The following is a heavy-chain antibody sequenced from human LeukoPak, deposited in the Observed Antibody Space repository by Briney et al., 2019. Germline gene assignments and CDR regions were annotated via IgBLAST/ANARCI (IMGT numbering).Heavy chain of an antibody. J-gene: IGHJ4*02. V-gene: IGHV3-23*01. CDR1: VFILSRYD. CDR3: AKAPVTSCRGVFCYPFDS. D-gene: IGHD2-15*01. Sequence: GGPLTLSCTVSVFILSRYDMSWVRRAPGKGREGVLATRSSDDGKYYADSVRGPFTISRDNSRHTMYLQMNSLRAEAAAVYYCAKAPVTSCRGVFCYPFDSWGQGTLVTVSS. CDR2: TRSSDDGK.